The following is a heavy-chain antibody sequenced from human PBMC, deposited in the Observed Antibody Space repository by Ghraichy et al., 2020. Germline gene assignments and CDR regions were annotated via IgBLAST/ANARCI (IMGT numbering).Heavy chain of an antibody. CDR3: ARDYPLIHYAGGWFDP. D-gene: IGHD4-17*01. Sequence: ETLSLTCTVSGDSINNYYWTWIRQPAGQGLEWIGRVYVSGNTNYNPSLESRVTRSIDTSKNQFSLKLSSVTAADTAVYYCARDYPLIHYAGGWFDPWGQGTLVTVSS. V-gene: IGHV4-4*07. J-gene: IGHJ5*02. CDR1: GDSINNYY. CDR2: VYVSGNT.